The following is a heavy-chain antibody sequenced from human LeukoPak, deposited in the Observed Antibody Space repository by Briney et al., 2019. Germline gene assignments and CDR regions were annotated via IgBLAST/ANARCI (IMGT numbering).Heavy chain of an antibody. CDR3: AKGGKWDVTPFDY. V-gene: IGHV3-23*01. Sequence: QPGGSLRLSCAASGFTFTSYSMNWVRQAPGKGLEWVSTISGGGGSTYYADSVKGRFTTSRDNSKNTLYLQVNSLRAEDTAVYYCAKGGKWDVTPFDYWGQGTLVTVSS. CDR1: GFTFTSYS. J-gene: IGHJ4*02. D-gene: IGHD1-26*01. CDR2: ISGGGGST.